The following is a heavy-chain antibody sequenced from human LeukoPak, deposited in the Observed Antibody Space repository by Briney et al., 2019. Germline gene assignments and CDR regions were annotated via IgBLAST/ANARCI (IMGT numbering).Heavy chain of an antibody. D-gene: IGHD2-15*01. CDR2: IYYSGST. Sequence: SETLSLXCTVSGGSISSGDYYWSWIRQPPGKGLEWIGYIYYSGSTYYNPSLKSRVTISVNTSKNQFSLKLSSVTAADTAVYYCARGLAPTDWYFDLWGRGTLVTVSS. V-gene: IGHV4-30-4*08. CDR1: GGSISSGDYY. J-gene: IGHJ2*01. CDR3: ARGLAPTDWYFDL.